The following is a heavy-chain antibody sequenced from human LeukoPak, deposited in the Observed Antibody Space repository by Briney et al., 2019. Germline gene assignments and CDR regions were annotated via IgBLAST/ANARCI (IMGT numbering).Heavy chain of an antibody. CDR3: ASGYGDYYYGMVV. CDR2: INWNGDNT. D-gene: IGHD4-17*01. Sequence: GGSLRLSCAASGFPFYDYGMSWVRQAPGKGLECVSGINWNGDNTGYADSVKGRFTISRDNAKNSLYLQMNSLRAEDTAFYHCASGYGDYYYGMVVCGQGTTVTVSS. V-gene: IGHV3-20*01. CDR1: GFPFYDYG. J-gene: IGHJ6*02.